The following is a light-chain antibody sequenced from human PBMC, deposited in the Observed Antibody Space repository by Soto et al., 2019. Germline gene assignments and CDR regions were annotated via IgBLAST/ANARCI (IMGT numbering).Light chain of an antibody. Sequence: EIVLTKSPGTLSLSPGERATLSCRASQSVSSSYLAWWQQKPGQAPRLLIYGASSRATGIPDRFSGSGSGTDFTLTISRLEPEDFAVYFCQQYGRSPTTFGQVTKVDIK. V-gene: IGKV3-20*01. CDR3: QQYGRSPTT. CDR2: GAS. CDR1: QSVSSSY. J-gene: IGKJ1*01.